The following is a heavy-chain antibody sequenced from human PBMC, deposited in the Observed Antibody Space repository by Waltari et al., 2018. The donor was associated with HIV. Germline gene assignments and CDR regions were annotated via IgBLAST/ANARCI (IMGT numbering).Heavy chain of an antibody. CDR2: INPNSGGT. V-gene: IGHV1-2*02. CDR1: GYTFTGYY. D-gene: IGHD2-15*01. Sequence: QVQLVQSGAEGKKPGASVKVSCKASGYTFTGYYMHRVRQAPGQGLEWMGWINPNSGGTNYAQKLQGRVTMTRDTSISTAYMELSRLRSDDTAVYYCARTFLYCSGGTCYFDYWGQGTLVTVSS. J-gene: IGHJ4*02. CDR3: ARTFLYCSGGTCYFDY.